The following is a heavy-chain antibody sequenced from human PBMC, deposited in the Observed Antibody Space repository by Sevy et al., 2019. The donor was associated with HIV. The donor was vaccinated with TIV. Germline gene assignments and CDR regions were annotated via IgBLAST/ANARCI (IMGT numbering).Heavy chain of an antibody. J-gene: IGHJ4*02. V-gene: IGHV3-11*01. CDR3: AREADYYFDS. Sequence: GGSQRLSCEASGFTFSDYHMTWIRQAPGKGLEWVAYISSRGSTEHYADSVKGRFTISRDNVKNSLYLQMDSLRGEDTAVYYCAREADYYFDSWGQGSLVTVSS. CDR2: ISSRGSTE. CDR1: GFTFSDYH. D-gene: IGHD2-21*02.